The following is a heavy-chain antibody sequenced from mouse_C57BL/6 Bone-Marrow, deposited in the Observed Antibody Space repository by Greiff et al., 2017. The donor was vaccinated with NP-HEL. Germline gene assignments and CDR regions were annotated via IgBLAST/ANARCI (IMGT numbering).Heavy chain of an antibody. V-gene: IGHV1-31*01. CDR1: GYSFTGYY. Sequence: EVKLVESGPELVKPGASVKISCKASGYSFTGYYMHWVKQSHGNILDWIGYIYPYNGVSSYNQKFKGKATLTVDKSYSTAYMDLRSLTSEDSAVSYFACYYSIYGGFAYWVQGTLVTVSS. D-gene: IGHD2-5*01. J-gene: IGHJ3*01. CDR2: IYPYNGVS. CDR3: ACYYSIYGGFAY.